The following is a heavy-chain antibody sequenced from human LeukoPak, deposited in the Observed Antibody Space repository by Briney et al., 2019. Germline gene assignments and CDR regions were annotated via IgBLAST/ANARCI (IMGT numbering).Heavy chain of an antibody. CDR3: AREAGYCSSTSCYVYYYGMDV. V-gene: IGHV3-23*01. CDR1: GFPFSSYA. J-gene: IGHJ6*02. CDR2: IAGSDGFT. Sequence: GGSLRLSCAASGFPFSSYAMNWVRQAPGKGLEWVSVIAGSDGFTQYADSVKGRFTISRDNSKNTLYLQMNSLRAEDTAVYYCAREAGYCSSTSCYVYYYGMDVWGQGTTVTVSS. D-gene: IGHD2-2*01.